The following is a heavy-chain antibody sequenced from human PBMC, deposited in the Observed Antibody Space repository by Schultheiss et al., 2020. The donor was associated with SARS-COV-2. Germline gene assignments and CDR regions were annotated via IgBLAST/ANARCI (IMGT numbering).Heavy chain of an antibody. D-gene: IGHD4-23*01. V-gene: IGHV4-59*12. CDR3: ARDYGGNSRRFGGLDY. Sequence: GSLRLSCTVSGGSISSYYWSWIRQHPGKGLEWIGYIYYSGSTYYNPSLKSRVTISVDTSKNQFSLKLSSVTAADTAVYYCARDYGGNSRRFGGLDYWGQGTLVTVSS. CDR2: IYYSGST. J-gene: IGHJ4*02. CDR1: GGSISSYY.